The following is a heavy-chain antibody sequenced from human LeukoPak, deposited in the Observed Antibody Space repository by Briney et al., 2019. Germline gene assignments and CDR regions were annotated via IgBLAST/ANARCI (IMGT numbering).Heavy chain of an antibody. CDR3: ASPPPVVAATHY. D-gene: IGHD2-15*01. J-gene: IGHJ4*02. CDR2: ISYDGSNK. V-gene: IGHV3-30-3*01. CDR1: GFTFSSYA. Sequence: GRSLRLSCSASGFTFSSYAMHWVRQAPGKGLEWVAVISYDGSNKYYADSVKGRFTISRDNSKNTLYLQMNSLRAEDTAVYYCASPPPVVAATHYWGQGTLVTVPS.